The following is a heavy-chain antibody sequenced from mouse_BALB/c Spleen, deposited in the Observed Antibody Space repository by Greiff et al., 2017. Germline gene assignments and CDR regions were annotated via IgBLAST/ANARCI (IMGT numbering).Heavy chain of an antibody. D-gene: IGHD4-1*01. Sequence: QVQLKQSGAELMKPGASVKISCKATGYTFSSYWIEWVKQRPGHGLEWIGEILPGSGSTNYNEKFKGKATFTADTSSNIAYMQLSSLTSEDSAVYYCARSKGSNWEDAMDYWGQGTSVTVSS. CDR3: ARSKGSNWEDAMDY. J-gene: IGHJ4*01. V-gene: IGHV1-9*01. CDR2: ILPGSGST. CDR1: GYTFSSYW.